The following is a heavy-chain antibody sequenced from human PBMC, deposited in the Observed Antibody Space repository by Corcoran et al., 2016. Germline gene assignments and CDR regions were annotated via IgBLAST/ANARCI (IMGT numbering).Heavy chain of an antibody. J-gene: IGHJ4*02. CDR1: GFTFSSYD. CDR3: VRDRAGGSFDY. Sequence: EVQLVESGGGLVQPGGSLRLSCAASGFTFSSYDMHWVRQATGKGLEWVSAIGTAGDTYYPGSVKGRFTISRENAKNSLYLQMNSLRAEDTAVYYCVRDRAGGSFDYWGQGTLVTVSS. V-gene: IGHV3-13*01. D-gene: IGHD3-10*01. CDR2: IGTAGDT.